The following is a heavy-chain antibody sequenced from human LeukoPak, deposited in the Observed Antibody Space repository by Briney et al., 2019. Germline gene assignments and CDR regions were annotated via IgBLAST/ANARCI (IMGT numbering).Heavy chain of an antibody. V-gene: IGHV1-69*05. CDR3: ASGLGELADY. Sequence: GASVKVSCKASGGTLSSYAISWVRQAPGQGLEWMGGIIPIFGTANYAQKFQGRVTITTDESTSTAYMELSSLRSEDTAVYYCASGLGELADYWGQGTLSPSPQ. CDR2: IIPIFGTA. J-gene: IGHJ4*02. D-gene: IGHD1-26*01. CDR1: GGTLSSYA.